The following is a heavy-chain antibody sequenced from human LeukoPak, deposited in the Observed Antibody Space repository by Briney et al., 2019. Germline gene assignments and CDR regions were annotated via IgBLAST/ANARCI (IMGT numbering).Heavy chain of an antibody. CDR1: GFTFSSYG. CDR2: IWYDGSNK. Sequence: GGSLRLSCAASGFTFSSYGMHWVRRAPGKGLEWVAVIWYDGSNKLYADSVRGRFTISRDNSKNTLSLQMDSPRAEDTAVYYCARDGGRLYYFDYWGQGTPVTVSS. J-gene: IGHJ4*02. CDR3: ARDGGRLYYFDY. V-gene: IGHV3-33*01. D-gene: IGHD1-26*01.